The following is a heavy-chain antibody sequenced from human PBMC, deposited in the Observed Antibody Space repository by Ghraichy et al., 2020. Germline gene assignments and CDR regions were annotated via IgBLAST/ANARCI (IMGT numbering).Heavy chain of an antibody. CDR3: ARDFKDFWSGYFGGSMDV. D-gene: IGHD3-3*01. CDR1: GGTFSSYA. Sequence: SVKVSCKASGGTFSSYAISWVRQAPGQGLEWMGRIIPILGIANYAQKFQGRVTITADKSTSTAYMELSSLRSEDTAVYYCARDFKDFWSGYFGGSMDVWGQVTTVTVSS. V-gene: IGHV1-69*04. CDR2: IIPILGIA. J-gene: IGHJ6*02.